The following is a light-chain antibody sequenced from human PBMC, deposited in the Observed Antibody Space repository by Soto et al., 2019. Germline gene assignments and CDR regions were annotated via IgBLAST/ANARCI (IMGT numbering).Light chain of an antibody. Sequence: EVVMTQSPATLSVSPGERATLSCRASQSVSSNLAWYQQKPGQAPRLLIYGASTRATGIPARFSGSGSGTEFTITISILQSEDFAVYYCQQYNNWPLYTFGQGTKLEIK. CDR2: GAS. CDR1: QSVSSN. V-gene: IGKV3D-15*01. CDR3: QQYNNWPLYT. J-gene: IGKJ2*01.